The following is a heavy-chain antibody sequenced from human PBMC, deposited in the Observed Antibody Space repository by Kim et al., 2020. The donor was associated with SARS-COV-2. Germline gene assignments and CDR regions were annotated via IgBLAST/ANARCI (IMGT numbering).Heavy chain of an antibody. CDR1: GYTFTSYG. CDR2: ISAYNGNT. V-gene: IGHV1-18*04. Sequence: ASVKVSCKASGYTFTSYGISWVRQAPGQGLEWMGWISAYNGNTNYAQKLQGRVTMTTDTSTSTAYMELRSLRSDDTAVYYCARETTLRYFDWLLEVNRGWFDPWGQGTLVTVSS. D-gene: IGHD3-9*01. J-gene: IGHJ5*02. CDR3: ARETTLRYFDWLLEVNRGWFDP.